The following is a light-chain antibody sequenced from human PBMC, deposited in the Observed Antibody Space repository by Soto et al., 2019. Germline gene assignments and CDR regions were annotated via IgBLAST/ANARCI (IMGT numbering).Light chain of an antibody. J-gene: IGKJ3*01. V-gene: IGKV1-27*01. CDR1: QGISNY. CDR3: QKYNSALFT. CDR2: GAS. Sequence: DIQMTQSPSSLSASVGDRVTITCRASQGISNYLAWYQQRPGKVPKLLIYGASTLQSGVPSRFSGSGSGTDFTLTISSLQPEDVATYYCQKYNSALFTFGPGTKVDIK.